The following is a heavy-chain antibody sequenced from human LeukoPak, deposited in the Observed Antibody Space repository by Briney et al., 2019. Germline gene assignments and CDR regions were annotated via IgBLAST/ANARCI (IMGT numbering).Heavy chain of an antibody. CDR3: ARDRGYSSSWTPGFDP. V-gene: IGHV1-69*13. CDR1: GGTFSSYA. CDR2: IIPIFGTA. Sequence: GASVKVSCKASGGTFSSYAISWVRQAPGQGLEWMGGIIPIFGTANYAQKFQGRVTITADESTSTAYMELSSLRSEDTAVYYCARDRGYSSSWTPGFDPWGQGTLVAVSS. J-gene: IGHJ5*02. D-gene: IGHD6-13*01.